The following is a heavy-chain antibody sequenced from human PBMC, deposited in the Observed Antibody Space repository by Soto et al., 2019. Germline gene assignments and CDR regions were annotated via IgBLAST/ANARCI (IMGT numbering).Heavy chain of an antibody. D-gene: IGHD3-22*01. V-gene: IGHV4-30-4*01. CDR1: GDSVTSGDYY. Sequence: PSETLPLTCSVSGDSVTSGDYYWTWVRQSPGKGLEWIGYISYSGNTAYNPSLSSRLTISLATSKNHFSLKLHAATAADTAVYYCARRGYLNRSGYYYFQHWAQGTPVTVSS. CDR3: ARRGYLNRSGYYYFQH. J-gene: IGHJ1*01. CDR2: ISYSGNT.